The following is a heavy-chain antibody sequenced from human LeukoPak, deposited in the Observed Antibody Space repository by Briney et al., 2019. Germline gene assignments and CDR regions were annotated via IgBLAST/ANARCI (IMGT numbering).Heavy chain of an antibody. CDR3: ARGHQQLVGY. V-gene: IGHV1-8*03. CDR1: GYTFTGYY. CDR2: MNPNSGNT. J-gene: IGHJ4*02. Sequence: ASVKVSCKASGYTFTGYYMHWVRQAPGQGLEWMGWMNPNSGNTGYAQKFQGRVTITRNTSISTAYMELSSLRSEDTAVYYCARGHQQLVGYWGQGTLVTVSS. D-gene: IGHD6-13*01.